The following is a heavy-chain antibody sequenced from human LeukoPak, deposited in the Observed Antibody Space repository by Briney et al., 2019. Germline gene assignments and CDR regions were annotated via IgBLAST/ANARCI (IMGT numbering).Heavy chain of an antibody. J-gene: IGHJ3*02. V-gene: IGHV3-23*01. CDR1: GFTFSSFA. CDR3: AKAFREFGSSSSYSPFDT. CDR2: PSYSRVAT. Sequence: WGSLRLSCAASGFTFSSFALSWVRQAPGKGLEWVSGPSYSRVATYYADSVKGRFTISRDDSQNILYLQMNGLRAEDTAVYFCAKAFREFGSSSSYSPFDTWGQGTMVTV. D-gene: IGHD3-16*01.